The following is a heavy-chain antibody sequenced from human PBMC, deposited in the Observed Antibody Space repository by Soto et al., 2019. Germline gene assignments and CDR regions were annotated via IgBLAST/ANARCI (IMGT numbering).Heavy chain of an antibody. D-gene: IGHD6-6*01. J-gene: IGHJ6*02. V-gene: IGHV3-23*01. CDR2: ISGSGGST. Sequence: LRLSCAASGFTFSSYAMGWVRQAPGKGLEWVSAISGSGGSTYYADSVKGRFTISRDNSKNTLYLQMNSLRAEDTAVYYCAKASIAARYYYYGMDVWGQGTTVTVSS. CDR3: AKASIAARYYYYGMDV. CDR1: GFTFSSYA.